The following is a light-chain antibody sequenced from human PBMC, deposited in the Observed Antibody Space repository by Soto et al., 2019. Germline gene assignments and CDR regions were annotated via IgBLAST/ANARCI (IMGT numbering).Light chain of an antibody. V-gene: IGLV4-69*01. CDR3: QTWGTGPWV. J-gene: IGLJ3*02. CDR1: SGHSSYA. Sequence: QSVLNQSPSASASLGASVKLTCTLSSGHSSYAIAWHQQQPEKGPRYLMKLNSDGSHSKGDGIPDRLSGSSSGAERYLTISSLQSEDEADYYCQTWGTGPWVFGGGTKLTVL. CDR2: LNSDGSH.